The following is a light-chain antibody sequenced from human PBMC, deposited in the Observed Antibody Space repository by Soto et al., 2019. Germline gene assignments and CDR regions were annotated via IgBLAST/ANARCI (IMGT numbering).Light chain of an antibody. CDR1: QSISRY. CDR2: GAS. J-gene: IGKJ5*01. CDR3: QQYGSSPIT. V-gene: IGKV3-20*01. Sequence: IVLTQSPGTLSLSPGERTTLSCRASQSISRYLAWYQQKPGQAPRLLIYGASSRATGIPDRFSGSGSGTDSTLTISRLEPEDFAVYYCQQYGSSPITFGQGTRLEIK.